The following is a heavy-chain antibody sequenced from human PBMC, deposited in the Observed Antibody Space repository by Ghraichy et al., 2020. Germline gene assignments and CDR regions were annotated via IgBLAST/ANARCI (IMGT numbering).Heavy chain of an antibody. Sequence: SQTLSLTCAISGDSVSSNSAAWNWIGPSPSRGLEWLGRTYYRSKGYNDYAVSVKRRITYNPDTSKNQFSRKLNSVTPEDTAVYYCASDLQDYYDSSGQGLSYWCQRTLVVVPS. CDR2: TYYRSKGYN. J-gene: IGHJ4*02. CDR1: GDSVSSNSAA. D-gene: IGHD3-22*01. V-gene: IGHV6-1*01. CDR3: ASDLQDYYDSSGQGLSY.